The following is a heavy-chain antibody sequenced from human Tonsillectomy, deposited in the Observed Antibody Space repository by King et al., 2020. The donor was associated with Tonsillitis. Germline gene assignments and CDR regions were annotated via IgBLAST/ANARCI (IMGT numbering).Heavy chain of an antibody. CDR3: AREVKGRFDP. CDR1: GGSVSSGSYY. Sequence: VQLQESGPRLVKPSETLSLTCTVSGGSVSSGSYYWSWIRQPPGKGLEWIGYIYYSGSTNYNPSLKSRVTISVDTSKNQFSLKLSSVTAADTAVYYCAREVKGRFDPWGQGTLVTVSS. J-gene: IGHJ5*02. D-gene: IGHD3-10*01. CDR2: IYYSGST. V-gene: IGHV4-61*01.